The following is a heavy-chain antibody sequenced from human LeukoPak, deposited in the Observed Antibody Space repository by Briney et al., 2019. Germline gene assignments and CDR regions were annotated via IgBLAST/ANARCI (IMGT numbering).Heavy chain of an antibody. CDR2: ISAYNGNT. Sequence: ASVKVSCKASGYTFTSYGISWVRQAPGQGLELMGWISAYNGNTNYAQKLQGRVTMTTDTSTSTAYMELRSLRSDDTAVYYCARERVPYYDFWSGYSSASWVLWGQGTLVTVSS. D-gene: IGHD3-3*01. V-gene: IGHV1-18*01. CDR3: ARERVPYYDFWSGYSSASWVL. CDR1: GYTFTSYG. J-gene: IGHJ4*02.